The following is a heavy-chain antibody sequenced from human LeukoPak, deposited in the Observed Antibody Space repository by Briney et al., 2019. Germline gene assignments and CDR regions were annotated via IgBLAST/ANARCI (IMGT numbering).Heavy chain of an antibody. CDR1: GYTLTELS. D-gene: IGHD2-2*01. J-gene: IGHJ4*02. Sequence: RASVKVSCKVSGYTLTELSMHWVRQAPGKGLEWMGGFDPEDGETIYAQKFQGRVTMTEDTSTDTDYMELSSLRSEDTAVYYCATVGCSSTSCYDFDYWGQGTLVTVSS. CDR3: ATVGCSSTSCYDFDY. CDR2: FDPEDGET. V-gene: IGHV1-24*01.